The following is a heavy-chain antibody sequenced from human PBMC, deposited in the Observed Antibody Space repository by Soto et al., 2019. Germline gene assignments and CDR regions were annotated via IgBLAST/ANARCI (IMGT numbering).Heavy chain of an antibody. V-gene: IGHV4-59*08. CDR2: IYYSGST. Sequence: PSETLSLTCTVSGGSISSDYWSWIRQPPGKGLEWIGYIYYSGSTNYNPSLNSRVTISVDTSKNHFSLKLSSVTAADTAVYYCARGYYYYMDVWGKGTTVTSP. CDR1: GGSISSDY. J-gene: IGHJ6*03. CDR3: ARGYYYYMDV.